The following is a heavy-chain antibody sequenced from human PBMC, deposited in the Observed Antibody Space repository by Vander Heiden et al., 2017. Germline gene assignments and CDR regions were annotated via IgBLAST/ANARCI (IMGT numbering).Heavy chain of an antibody. D-gene: IGHD6-19*01. V-gene: IGHV3-30-3*01. Sequence: QVQLVESGGGVVQPGRPLRLSCAASGFTFKNFAIYWVRQAPGKGREWVAVISYDGSNKYYADSVKGRFTISRDNSKNTLFLHMTSLTTEDTAVYYCARDQGVQWLAPRDYYYGMDVWGQGTTVIVSS. CDR2: ISYDGSNK. CDR1: GFTFKNFA. J-gene: IGHJ6*02. CDR3: ARDQGVQWLAPRDYYYGMDV.